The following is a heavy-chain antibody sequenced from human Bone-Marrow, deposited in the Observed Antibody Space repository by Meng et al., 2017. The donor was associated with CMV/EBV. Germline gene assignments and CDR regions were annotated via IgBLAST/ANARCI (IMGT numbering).Heavy chain of an antibody. V-gene: IGHV4-59*01. Sequence: SEPLSLTCTVSGGSISSYYWSWIRQPPGKGLEWIGYIYYSGSTNYNPSLKSRVTISVDTSKNQFSLKLSSVTAADTAVYYCAGSYYDFWSGYSAADYYYYYGMDVWGQGTTVTVSS. CDR1: GGSISSYY. D-gene: IGHD3-3*01. CDR2: IYYSGST. CDR3: AGSYYDFWSGYSAADYYYYYGMDV. J-gene: IGHJ6*02.